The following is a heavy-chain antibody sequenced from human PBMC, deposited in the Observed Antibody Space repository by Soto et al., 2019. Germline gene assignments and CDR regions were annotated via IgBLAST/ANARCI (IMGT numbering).Heavy chain of an antibody. J-gene: IGHJ6*02. D-gene: IGHD3-9*01. CDR3: ARGNVPFLTGYYRNYYYYGMDV. Sequence: GASVKVSCKASGYTFTSYYMHWVRQAPGQGLEWMGIINPSGGSTSYAQKFQGRVTMTRDTSTSTVYMELSSLRSEDTAVYYCARGNVPFLTGYYRNYYYYGMDVWGQGTTVTVSS. CDR2: INPSGGST. CDR1: GYTFTSYY. V-gene: IGHV1-46*01.